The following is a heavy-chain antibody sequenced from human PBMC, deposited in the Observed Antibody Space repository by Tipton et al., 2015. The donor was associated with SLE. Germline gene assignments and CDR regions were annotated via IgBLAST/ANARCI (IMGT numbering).Heavy chain of an antibody. D-gene: IGHD3-22*01. CDR2: IYHSGST. V-gene: IGHV4-34*01. J-gene: IGHJ4*02. CDR3: ARTPDYYDSSGYFDY. Sequence: LRLSCAVYGGSFSGYYWSWIRQPPGKGLEWIGEIYHSGSTNYNPSLKSRVTISVDKSKNQFSLKLSSVTAADTAVYYCARTPDYYDSSGYFDYWGQGTLVTVSS. CDR1: GGSFSGYY.